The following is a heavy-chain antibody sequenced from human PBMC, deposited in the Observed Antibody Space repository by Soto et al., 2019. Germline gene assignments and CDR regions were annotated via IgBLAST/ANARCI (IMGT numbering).Heavy chain of an antibody. D-gene: IGHD3-22*01. CDR3: ASHDSSGYPTPLDY. J-gene: IGHJ4*02. V-gene: IGHV3-33*01. CDR2: IWYDGSNK. CDR1: GFRFSGYG. Sequence: PGGSLRLSCAVSGFRFSGYGMHWVRQAPGKGLEWVAVIWYDGSNKYYADSVKGRFTISRDNSKNTLYLQMNSLRAEDTAVYYCASHDSSGYPTPLDYWGQGTLVTVSS.